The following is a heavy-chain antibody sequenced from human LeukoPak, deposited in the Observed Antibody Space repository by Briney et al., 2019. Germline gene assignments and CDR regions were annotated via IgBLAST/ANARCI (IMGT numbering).Heavy chain of an antibody. Sequence: GESLKISCKGSGYSFTSYWIGWVRQMPGKGLEWMGIIYPGDSDTRYSPSFQGQVTISADKSISTAYLQWSSLKASDTAMYYCARHVTIFGVVIMEAFDIWGQGTRVTVSS. V-gene: IGHV5-51*01. CDR2: IYPGDSDT. D-gene: IGHD3-3*01. CDR1: GYSFTSYW. CDR3: ARHVTIFGVVIMEAFDI. J-gene: IGHJ3*02.